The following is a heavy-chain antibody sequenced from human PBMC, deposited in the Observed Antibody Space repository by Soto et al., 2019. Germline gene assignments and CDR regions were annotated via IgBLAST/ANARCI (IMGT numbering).Heavy chain of an antibody. CDR1: GGSFSGYY. D-gene: IGHD1-26*01. Sequence: ASETLSLTCAVYGGSFSGYYWSWIRQPPGKGLEWIGEINHSGSTNYNPSLKSRVTISVDTSKNQFSLKLSSVTVADTAVYYCARGRSGSYRNGMDFRGQGPTLTVSS. J-gene: IGHJ6*02. CDR3: ARGRSGSYRNGMDF. V-gene: IGHV4-34*01. CDR2: INHSGST.